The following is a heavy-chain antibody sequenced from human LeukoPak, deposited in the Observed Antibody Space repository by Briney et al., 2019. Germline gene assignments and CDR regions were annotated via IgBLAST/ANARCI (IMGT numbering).Heavy chain of an antibody. CDR2: IYYSGST. V-gene: IGHV4-39*01. CDR3: ARHVMTGISYFDY. CDR1: GGSISSSSYY. J-gene: IGHJ4*02. D-gene: IGHD2-21*02. Sequence: PSETLSLTCTVSGGSISSSSYYWGWIRQPPGKGLEWIGSIYYSGSTYYNPSLKSRVTISVDTSKNQFSLKLSSVTAADTAVYYCARHVMTGISYFDYWGQGTLVTVSS.